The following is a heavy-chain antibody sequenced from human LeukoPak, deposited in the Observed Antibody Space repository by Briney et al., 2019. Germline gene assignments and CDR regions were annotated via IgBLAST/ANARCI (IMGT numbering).Heavy chain of an antibody. J-gene: IGHJ4*02. D-gene: IGHD2-21*02. CDR1: GFTFGSYG. CDR2: IRYDGSNK. V-gene: IGHV3-30*02. Sequence: GGSLRLSCAASGFTFGSYGMHWVRQAPGKGLEWVAFIRYDGSNKYYADSVKGRFTISRDNSKNTLYLQMNSLRAEDTAVYYCARPAYCGGNCYYFPDYWGQGTLVTVSS. CDR3: ARPAYCGGNCYYFPDY.